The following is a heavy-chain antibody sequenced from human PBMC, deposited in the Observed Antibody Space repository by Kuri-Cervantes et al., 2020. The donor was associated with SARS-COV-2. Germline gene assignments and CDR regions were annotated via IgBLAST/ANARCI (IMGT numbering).Heavy chain of an antibody. CDR2: IYTSGST. Sequence: LRLSCTVPGGSISSGSYYWSWIRQPAGKGLEWIGRIYTSGSTNYNPSLKSRATISVDTSKNQFSLKLSSVTAADTAVYYCARVVVVVPAARVYYYYMDVWGKGTTVTVSS. CDR1: GGSISSGSYY. D-gene: IGHD2-2*01. V-gene: IGHV4-61*02. J-gene: IGHJ6*03. CDR3: ARVVVVVPAARVYYYYMDV.